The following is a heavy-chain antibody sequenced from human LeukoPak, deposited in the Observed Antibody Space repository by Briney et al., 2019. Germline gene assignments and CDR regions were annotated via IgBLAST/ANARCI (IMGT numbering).Heavy chain of an antibody. CDR2: ISSSSSTI. Sequence: GGSLRLSCAASGFTFSSYSMNWVRQAPGKGLEWVSYISSSSSTIYYADSVKGRFTISRDNAKNSLHLQMNSLRAEDTAVYYCARDLLPWPMDIWGQGTMVTVSS. J-gene: IGHJ3*02. V-gene: IGHV3-48*01. D-gene: IGHD2-21*01. CDR1: GFTFSSYS. CDR3: ARDLLPWPMDI.